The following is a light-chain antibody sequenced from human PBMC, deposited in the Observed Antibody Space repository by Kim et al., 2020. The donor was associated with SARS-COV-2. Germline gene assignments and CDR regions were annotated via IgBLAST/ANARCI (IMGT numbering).Light chain of an antibody. J-gene: IGLJ3*02. V-gene: IGLV2-8*01. CDR3: SSYTDSDTLM. CDR2: EVS. Sequence: QFALTQPPSASGSPGQSVTISCTGTHSDIGRFNYVSWYQHHPGRAPKLIIYEVSRRPSGVPDRFSGSKSANTASLTVSGLQTEDEADYYCSSYTDSDTLMFGGGAQLTVL. CDR1: HSDIGRFNY.